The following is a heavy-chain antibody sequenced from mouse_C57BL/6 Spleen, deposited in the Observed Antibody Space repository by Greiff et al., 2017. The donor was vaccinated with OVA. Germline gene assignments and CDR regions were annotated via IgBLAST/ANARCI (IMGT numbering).Heavy chain of an antibody. V-gene: IGHV1-61*01. CDR1: GYTFTSYW. Sequence: QVQLQQPGAELVRPGSSVKLSCKASGYTFTSYWMDWVKQRPGQGLEWIGNIYPSDSATHYNQKFKDKATLTVDKSSSTAYMQLSSLTAEDSAVYYCARKGPGAYWGQGTLVTVSA. J-gene: IGHJ3*01. D-gene: IGHD3-3*01. CDR3: ARKGPGAY. CDR2: IYPSDSAT.